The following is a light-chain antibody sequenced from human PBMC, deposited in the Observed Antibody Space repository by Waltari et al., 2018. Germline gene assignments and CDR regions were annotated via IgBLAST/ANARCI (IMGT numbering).Light chain of an antibody. Sequence: QSALTQPPSLSGPPGPSITIPRPCTSSEARGGASVSWYEDHPGQAPKVIIYDVNKRPSGVSDRFSGSKSGNTASLTISGLQAEDEATFYCSSQSTNNGVIFGGGTKVTVL. V-gene: IGLV2-14*03. J-gene: IGLJ2*01. CDR2: DVN. CDR3: SSQSTNNGVI. CDR1: SSEARGGAS.